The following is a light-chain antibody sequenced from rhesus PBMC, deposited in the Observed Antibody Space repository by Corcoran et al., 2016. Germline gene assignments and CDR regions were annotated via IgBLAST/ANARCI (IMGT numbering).Light chain of an antibody. CDR1: QNIYSN. J-gene: IGKJ2*01. V-gene: IGKV1S8*01. CDR3: QHYYHSPYS. Sequence: DIQMTQSPSALSASVGDRVTISCRASQNIYSNLAWYQQKPGKCPKLLIYAASSLQTGIPSRFSGSGSVTDFTLTISSLQPEDSAAYYCQHYYHSPYSFGQGTKVEIK. CDR2: AAS.